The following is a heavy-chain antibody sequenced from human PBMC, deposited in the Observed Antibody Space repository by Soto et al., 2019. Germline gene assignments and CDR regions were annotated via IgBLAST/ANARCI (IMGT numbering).Heavy chain of an antibody. CDR1: GFTFSDYY. Sequence: QVQLVESGGGLVKPGGSLRLSCAASGFTFSDYYMSWIRQAPGKGLEWVSYISSSSSNTKYAYSVKGRFTISRDNAQNSLYLQMNSMIAEDTAVYYCASEGPPSISWGQGTLVTVSS. CDR2: ISSSSSNT. CDR3: ASEGPPSIS. D-gene: IGHD3-3*02. V-gene: IGHV3-11*05. J-gene: IGHJ5*02.